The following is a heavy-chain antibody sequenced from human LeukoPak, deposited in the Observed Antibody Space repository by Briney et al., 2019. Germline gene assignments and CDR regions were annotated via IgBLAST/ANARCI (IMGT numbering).Heavy chain of an antibody. CDR3: AGAGGVYYFEY. CDR2: ISGSGGST. J-gene: IGHJ4*02. Sequence: GGSLRLSCAASGFTFSTYAMSWVRQAPGKGLEWVSVISGSGGSTYYADSVKGRFTISRDNSKNTLYLQMNSLRPEDTAVYYCAGAGGVYYFEYWGQGTQVTVSS. V-gene: IGHV3-23*01. D-gene: IGHD2-8*02. CDR1: GFTFSTYA.